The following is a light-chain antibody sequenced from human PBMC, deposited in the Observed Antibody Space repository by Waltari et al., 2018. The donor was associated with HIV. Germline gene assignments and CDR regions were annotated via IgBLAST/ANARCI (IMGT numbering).Light chain of an antibody. CDR2: EAA. J-gene: IGKJ2*01. CDR3: QQYDDGPRGIT. V-gene: IGKV3-15*01. Sequence: PPTLSVSPGQRVTLSCRASQSISAKVAWYQQRPGQAPRLLIYEAATRPTGIPARFSGSGSGTEFTLTISSLQSEDFATYFCQQYDDGPRGITFGQGTMLEIK. CDR1: QSISAK.